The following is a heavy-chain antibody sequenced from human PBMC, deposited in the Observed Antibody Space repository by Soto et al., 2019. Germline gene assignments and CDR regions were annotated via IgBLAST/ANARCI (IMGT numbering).Heavy chain of an antibody. Sequence: EVQLLESGGGLVQPGGSLRLSCAASGFTFSSYAMSWVRQAPGKGLEWVSAISGSGGSTYYADSVKGRFTISRDNAKNSLYLQMNSLRAEDTAVYYCARQRIAVAGTEPFDYWGQGTLVTVSS. D-gene: IGHD6-19*01. V-gene: IGHV3-23*01. CDR1: GFTFSSYA. J-gene: IGHJ4*02. CDR3: ARQRIAVAGTEPFDY. CDR2: ISGSGGST.